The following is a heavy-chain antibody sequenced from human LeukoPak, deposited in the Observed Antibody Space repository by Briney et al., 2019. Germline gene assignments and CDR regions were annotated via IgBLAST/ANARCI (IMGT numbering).Heavy chain of an antibody. J-gene: IGHJ3*02. CDR2: VNPSGAST. CDR3: ARERLTMIRGVTRDAFDI. D-gene: IGHD3-10*01. Sequence: ASVKVSCKASGYTSTNYYLHWVRQAPGQGLEWMGIVNPSGASTSYAQKFQGRVTMTSDTSTNTVYMELSSLRSEDTAVYYCARERLTMIRGVTRDAFDIWGPGTIVTVSS. CDR1: GYTSTNYY. V-gene: IGHV1-46*01.